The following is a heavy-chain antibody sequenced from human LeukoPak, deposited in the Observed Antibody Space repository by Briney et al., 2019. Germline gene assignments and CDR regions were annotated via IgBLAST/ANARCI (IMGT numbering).Heavy chain of an antibody. J-gene: IGHJ4*02. Sequence: GGSLRLSCAASGFTVGSSYMGWVRQAPGKGLEWVSVIYSGGSTYYADSMKGRFTLSRDNSKSTLYLQMNSLRAEDTAVYYCARLSGSYYEADYWGQGTLVSVSS. CDR1: GFTVGSSY. CDR3: ARLSGSYYEADY. V-gene: IGHV3-53*01. D-gene: IGHD1-26*01. CDR2: IYSGGST.